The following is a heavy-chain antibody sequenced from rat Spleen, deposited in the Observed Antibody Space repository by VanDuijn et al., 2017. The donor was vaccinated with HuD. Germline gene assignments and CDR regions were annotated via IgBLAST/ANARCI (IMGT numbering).Heavy chain of an antibody. CDR3: ARHPDYSNYFDY. J-gene: IGHJ2*01. D-gene: IGHD1-1*01. CDR1: GFTFSNYD. Sequence: EVQLVESGGGLVQPGRSLKLSCAASGFTFSNYDMAWVRQAPSKGLEWVASISPSGGSTCYRDSVKGRLTVSRDNAKSTLYLQMDSLRSEDTATYYCARHPDYSNYFDYWGQGVMVTVSS. V-gene: IGHV5-25*01. CDR2: ISPSGGST.